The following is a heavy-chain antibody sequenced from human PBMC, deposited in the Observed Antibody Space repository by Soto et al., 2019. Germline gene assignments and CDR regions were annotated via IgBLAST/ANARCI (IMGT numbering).Heavy chain of an antibody. V-gene: IGHV1-46*01. Sequence: QVQLVQSGAEVKKPGASVKVSCKASGYTFTSYYMHWVRQAPGQGLEWMGIINPSGSSTSYAQKFPGRVTMTRDTSTSTVEIELSSLRSEDTAVYYCAREGYSSGFDYWGQGTLVTVSS. CDR2: INPSGSST. CDR1: GYTFTSYY. D-gene: IGHD6-19*01. J-gene: IGHJ4*02. CDR3: AREGYSSGFDY.